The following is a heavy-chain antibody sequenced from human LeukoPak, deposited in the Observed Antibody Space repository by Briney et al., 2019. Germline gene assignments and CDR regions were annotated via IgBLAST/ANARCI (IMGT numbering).Heavy chain of an antibody. J-gene: IGHJ4*02. CDR3: AKPQYSGSYGPIDY. D-gene: IGHD1-26*01. CDR2: LSHDGSTK. CDR1: GFTVSSNY. V-gene: IGHV3-30*18. Sequence: GGSLRLSCAASGFTVSSNYMSWVRQAPGKGLEWVAVLSHDGSTKYYADSVRGRFTISRDNSKNTLYLQMNSLRAEDTAVYYCAKPQYSGSYGPIDYWGQGTLVTVSS.